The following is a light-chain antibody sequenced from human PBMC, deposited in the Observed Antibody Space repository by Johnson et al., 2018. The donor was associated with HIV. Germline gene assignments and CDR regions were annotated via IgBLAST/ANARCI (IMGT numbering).Light chain of an antibody. CDR1: SSNIGSNY. CDR3: GTWDTSLSAGGV. Sequence: QSVLTQPPSVSAAPGQKVTISFSGSSSNIGSNYVSWYQQFPGAAPKLLIYEDNKRPSGIPDRFSGSKSGTSATLGITGLQTGDEADYYCGTWDTSLSAGGVFGTGTKVTVL. J-gene: IGLJ1*01. V-gene: IGLV1-51*02. CDR2: EDN.